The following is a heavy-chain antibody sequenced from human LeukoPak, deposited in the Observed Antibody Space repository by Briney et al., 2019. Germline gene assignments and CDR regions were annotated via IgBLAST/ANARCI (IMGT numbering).Heavy chain of an antibody. CDR3: ARAVRYFDWLTPFDY. Sequence: GASVKVSCKASGYTFTGYYMHWVRQAPGQGLEWMGWINPNSGGTNYAQKFQGRVTMTRDTSISTAYMELSRLRSDDTAVYYCARAVRYFDWLTPFDYWGQGTLVTVSS. D-gene: IGHD3-9*01. CDR1: GYTFTGYY. CDR2: INPNSGGT. J-gene: IGHJ4*02. V-gene: IGHV1-2*02.